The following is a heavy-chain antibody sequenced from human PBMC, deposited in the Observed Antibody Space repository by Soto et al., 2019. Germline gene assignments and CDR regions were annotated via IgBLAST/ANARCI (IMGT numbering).Heavy chain of an antibody. V-gene: IGHV3-53*01. CDR2: IYSGESK. CDR3: ARDPARSSSLGWFDP. D-gene: IGHD6-6*01. J-gene: IGHJ5*02. Sequence: GGLMTVACAVGEVCVSRYAMCLCHQASGKGLEWVSGIYSGESKLYADSVKGRFTISRDNFKNTLYLQMNSLRAEDTAVYYCARDPARSSSLGWFDPWGQGALVTVFS. CDR1: EVCVSRYA.